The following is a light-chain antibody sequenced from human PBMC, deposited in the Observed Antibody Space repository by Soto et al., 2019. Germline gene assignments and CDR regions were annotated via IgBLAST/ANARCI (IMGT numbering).Light chain of an antibody. CDR2: QTS. CDR1: QYINTR. Sequence: EIVLTQSPATLSSFPGERVTLSCRASQYINTRLACYQHRPGQSPRLLIYQTSLRAAGIPARFSASGSGTDFTLTIIDVQPEDFALYYCHQRQSWPRTFGQGTKVDI. J-gene: IGKJ1*01. CDR3: HQRQSWPRT. V-gene: IGKV3-11*01.